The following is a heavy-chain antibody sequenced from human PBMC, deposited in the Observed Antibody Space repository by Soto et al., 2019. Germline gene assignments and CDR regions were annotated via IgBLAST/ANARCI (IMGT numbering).Heavy chain of an antibody. CDR2: IHHSGNT. CDR1: GASVTSSTYY. Sequence: VSGASVTSSTYYWAWIRQPPGKGLEWVGSIHHSGNTNYNPSLKSRVTISVDTSKNQFSLKLSSVTAADTAVHYCARRGWGVTTDYYYYYMDVWGKGTTVTV. V-gene: IGHV4-39*07. CDR3: ARRGWGVTTDYYYYYMDV. J-gene: IGHJ6*03. D-gene: IGHD4-17*01.